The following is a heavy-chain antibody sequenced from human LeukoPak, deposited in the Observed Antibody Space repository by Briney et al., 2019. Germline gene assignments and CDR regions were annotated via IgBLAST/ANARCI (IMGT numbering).Heavy chain of an antibody. V-gene: IGHV3-74*01. Sequence: GGSLRLSCAASGFTFSSYAMHWVRQPPGKGLVWVSRINSDGSSTSYADSVKGRFTISRDNAKNTLYLQMNSLRAEDTAVYYCARASYYDILTGYYPYGFDIWGQGTMVTVSS. CDR3: ARASYYDILTGYYPYGFDI. D-gene: IGHD3-9*01. CDR1: GFTFSSYA. CDR2: INSDGSST. J-gene: IGHJ3*02.